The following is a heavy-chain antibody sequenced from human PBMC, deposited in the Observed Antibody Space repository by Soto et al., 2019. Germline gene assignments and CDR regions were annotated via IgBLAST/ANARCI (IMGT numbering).Heavy chain of an antibody. CDR2: IIPISDTT. V-gene: IGHV1-69*01. Sequence: QVQLVQSGAEVKKPGSSVKVSCKASGGTFSSYAISWVRQAPGQGLEWMGGIIPISDTTNYAQKFQGRVTITADESTSTASMELSSLRSEDTAVYYCARSQGSSTSLEIYYYYYYGMDGWGQGTTVTVSS. CDR1: GGTFSSYA. D-gene: IGHD2-2*01. J-gene: IGHJ6*02. CDR3: ARSQGSSTSLEIYYYYYYGMDG.